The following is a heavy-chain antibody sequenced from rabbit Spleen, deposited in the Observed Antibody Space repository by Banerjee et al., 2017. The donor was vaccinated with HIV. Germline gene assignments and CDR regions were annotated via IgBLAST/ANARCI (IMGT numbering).Heavy chain of an antibody. D-gene: IGHD4-1*01. CDR3: ARETSSGWGVISYYFNL. CDR2: INIVTGKS. CDR1: GVSFSDKDV. V-gene: IGHV1S40*01. Sequence: QSLEESGGDLVKPEGSLTLTCKASGVSFSDKDVMCWVRQAPGKGLEWIACINIVTGKSVYASWAKGRFTMSRTSSTTVTLQMTSLTAADTATYFCARETSSGWGVISYYFNLWGPGTLVTVS. J-gene: IGHJ4*01.